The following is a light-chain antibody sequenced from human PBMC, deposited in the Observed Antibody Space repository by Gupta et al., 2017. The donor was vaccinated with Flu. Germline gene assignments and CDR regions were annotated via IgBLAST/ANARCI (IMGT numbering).Light chain of an antibody. CDR3: SSYTSSYTFV. V-gene: IGLV2-18*02. J-gene: IGLJ1*01. CDR2: EVS. CDR1: SSDVGTYNR. Sequence: QSALTQPPSVSGSPGQSVTISCTGTSSDVGTYNRVSWYQQSPGTPPKLMIYEVSNRPSGVPDRFSGSKSGNTASLTISGLQGEDEADYYCSSYTSSYTFVFGTGTKVTVL.